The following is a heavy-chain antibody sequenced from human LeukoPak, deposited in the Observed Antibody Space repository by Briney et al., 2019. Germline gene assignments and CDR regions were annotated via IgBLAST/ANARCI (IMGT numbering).Heavy chain of an antibody. D-gene: IGHD3-10*01. CDR1: GFTFSSYC. V-gene: IGHV3-48*01. CDR2: ISSSSSTI. CDR3: AREDYYGSGSYSWFDP. J-gene: IGHJ5*02. Sequence: GGSLRLSCAASGFTFSSYCMNWVRQAPGKGLEWVSYISSSSSTIYYADSVKGRFTISRDNAKNSLYLQMNRLRAEDTAVYYCAREDYYGSGSYSWFDPWGQGTLVTVSS.